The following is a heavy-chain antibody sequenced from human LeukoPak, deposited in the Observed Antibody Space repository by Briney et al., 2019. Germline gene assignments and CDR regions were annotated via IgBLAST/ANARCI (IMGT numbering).Heavy chain of an antibody. CDR2: IIPIFGTA. CDR3: AGAATYIPSNAFDI. Sequence: GASVKVSCKASGGTFSSYAISWVRQAPGQGIEWMGRIIPIFGTANYAQKFQGTVTITTDESTSTAYMELSSLRSEDPAVYYCAGAATYIPSNAFDIWGQGTMVTVSS. J-gene: IGHJ3*02. CDR1: GGTFSSYA. V-gene: IGHV1-69*05. D-gene: IGHD2-15*01.